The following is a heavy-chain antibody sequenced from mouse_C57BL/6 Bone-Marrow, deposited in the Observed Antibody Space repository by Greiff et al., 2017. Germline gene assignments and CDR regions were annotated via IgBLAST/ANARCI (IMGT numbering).Heavy chain of an antibody. CDR3: ARGYDYDWYFDV. V-gene: IGHV14-2*01. CDR2: IDPEDGET. D-gene: IGHD2-4*01. J-gene: IGHJ1*03. CDR1: GFNIKDYY. Sequence: EVKLMESGAELVKPGASVKLSCTASGFNIKDYYMHWVKQRTEQGLEWIGRIDPEDGETKYAPKFQGKATITADTSSNTAYLQFSSLTSEDTAVYYCARGYDYDWYFDVWGTGTTVTVSS.